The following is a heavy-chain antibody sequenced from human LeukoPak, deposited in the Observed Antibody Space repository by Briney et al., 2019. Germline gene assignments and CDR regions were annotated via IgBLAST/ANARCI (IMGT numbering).Heavy chain of an antibody. J-gene: IGHJ6*02. V-gene: IGHV3-7*04. CDR2: INQDGSEK. Sequence: PGGSLRLSCAAPGFTFSSYWMSWVRQAPGKGLEWVANINQDGSEKYHVDSVKGRFTISRDNAKNSLYLQMNSLRAEDTAVYYCARGLYAMDVWGQGTTVTVSS. CDR1: GFTFSSYW. CDR3: ARGLYAMDV.